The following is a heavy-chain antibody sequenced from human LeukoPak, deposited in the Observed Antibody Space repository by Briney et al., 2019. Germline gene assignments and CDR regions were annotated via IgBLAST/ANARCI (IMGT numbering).Heavy chain of an antibody. V-gene: IGHV3-30-3*01. CDR1: GFTFSSYA. Sequence: PGGSLRLSCAASGFTFSSYAMHWVRQAPGKGLEWVAVISYDGSNKYYADSVKGRFTISRDNSKNTLYLQMSSLRAEDTAVYYCAKDKGWGYSTYDYYGMDVWGQGTTVTVSS. D-gene: IGHD1-26*01. J-gene: IGHJ6*02. CDR2: ISYDGSNK. CDR3: AKDKGWGYSTYDYYGMDV.